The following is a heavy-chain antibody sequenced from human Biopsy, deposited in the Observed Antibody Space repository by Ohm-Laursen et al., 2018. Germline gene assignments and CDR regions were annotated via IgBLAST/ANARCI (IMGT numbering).Heavy chain of an antibody. CDR2: TYYRGTS. J-gene: IGHJ3*02. CDR3: AAFPFSGGPAFDI. Sequence: GTLSLTCSVSGGSVGDYFLSWIRLVPGKRPEWIGYTYYRGTSENNPSLRSRVTTSVDISRNQFFLNMKSATGADTAVYYCAAFPFSGGPAFDIWGQGTTVIVSS. CDR1: GGSVGDYF. V-gene: IGHV4-59*02. D-gene: IGHD2/OR15-2a*01.